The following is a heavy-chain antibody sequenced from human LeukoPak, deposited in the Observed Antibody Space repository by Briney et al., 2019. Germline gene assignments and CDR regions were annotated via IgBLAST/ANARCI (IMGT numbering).Heavy chain of an antibody. Sequence: GRSLRLSCAASGFTFSSYAMHWVRQAPGEGLEWVAVISYDGSNKYYADSVKGRFTIPRDNSKNTLYLQMNSLRAEDTAVYYCAKYYDTSHGGYYFDYWGQGTLVTVSS. CDR1: GFTFSSYA. V-gene: IGHV3-30-3*02. J-gene: IGHJ4*02. D-gene: IGHD3-22*01. CDR2: ISYDGSNK. CDR3: AKYYDTSHGGYYFDY.